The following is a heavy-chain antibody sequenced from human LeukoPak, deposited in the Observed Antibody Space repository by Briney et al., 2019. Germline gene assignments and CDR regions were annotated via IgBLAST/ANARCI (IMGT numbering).Heavy chain of an antibody. CDR1: GFTFSSYN. J-gene: IGHJ4*01. V-gene: IGHV3-21*01. D-gene: IGHD1-26*01. CDR2: ISSSSSYI. Sequence: GGSLRLSCAASGFTFSSYNINWVRQAPGKGLEWASSISSSSSYIYYAHSVKGRFTISRDNAKNSLYLQMNSLRAEDTAVYYCARDRGVGATPYYFDYWGQGTLVTVSS. CDR3: ARDRGVGATPYYFDY.